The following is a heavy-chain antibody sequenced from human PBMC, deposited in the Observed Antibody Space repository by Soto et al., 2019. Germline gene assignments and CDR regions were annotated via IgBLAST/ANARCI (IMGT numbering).Heavy chain of an antibody. J-gene: IGHJ6*02. Sequence: GGSLRLSCAASGFTFSSYAMSWVRQAPGKGLEWVSAISGSGGSTYYADSVKGRFTISRDNSKNTLYLQMNSLRAEDTAVYYCAKDGDWTYYYYGIDVWGQGTTVTVSS. CDR2: ISGSGGST. D-gene: IGHD2-21*02. CDR1: GFTFSSYA. CDR3: AKDGDWTYYYYGIDV. V-gene: IGHV3-23*01.